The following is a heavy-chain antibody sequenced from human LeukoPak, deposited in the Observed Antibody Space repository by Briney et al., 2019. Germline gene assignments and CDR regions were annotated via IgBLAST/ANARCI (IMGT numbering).Heavy chain of an antibody. V-gene: IGHV4-59*01. CDR2: IYYSGST. J-gene: IGHJ4*02. CDR1: GGSISSYY. Sequence: SETLSLTCTVSGGSISSYYWSWIRQPPGKGLEWIGYIYYSGSTNYNPSLKSRVTISVDTSKNQFSLKLSSVTAADTAVYYCARVDLSMSFGYWGQGTLVTVSS. CDR3: ARVDLSMSFGY. D-gene: IGHD2-8*01.